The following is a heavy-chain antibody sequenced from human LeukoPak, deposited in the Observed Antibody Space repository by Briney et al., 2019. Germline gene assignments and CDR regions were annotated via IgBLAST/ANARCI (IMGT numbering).Heavy chain of an antibody. V-gene: IGHV1-18*01. J-gene: IGHJ6*03. Sequence: ASVKVSCKASGYTFSNYGISWVRQAPGQGLEWMGWISADKGNTNSAKKFQGRVTMTTDTSTTTAYMELGSLRSDDTAVYYCARLNGQWLARKYYYMDVWGKGTTVTVSS. CDR1: GYTFSNYG. CDR2: ISADKGNT. CDR3: ARLNGQWLARKYYYMDV. D-gene: IGHD6-19*01.